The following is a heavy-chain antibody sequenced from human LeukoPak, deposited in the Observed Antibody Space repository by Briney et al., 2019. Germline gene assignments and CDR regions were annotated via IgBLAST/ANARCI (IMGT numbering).Heavy chain of an antibody. CDR3: ARGLGYSSGWGIDY. Sequence: TGGSLRLSCAASGFTFSSYAMHWVRQAPGKGLEWVAVISYDGSNKYYADSVKGRFTISRDNSKNTLYLQMNSLRAEDTAVYYCARGLGYSSGWGIDYWGQGTLVTVSS. J-gene: IGHJ4*02. V-gene: IGHV3-30*04. D-gene: IGHD6-19*01. CDR1: GFTFSSYA. CDR2: ISYDGSNK.